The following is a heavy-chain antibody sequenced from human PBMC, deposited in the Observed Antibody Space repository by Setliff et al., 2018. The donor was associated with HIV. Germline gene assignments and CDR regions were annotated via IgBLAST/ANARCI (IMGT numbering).Heavy chain of an antibody. Sequence: ASVKVSCKASGYTFTGYYIHCVRQAPGQGLEWMGWINPHSGGTNYAQKFQGRITMTRDTSIGTAYMELSRLRSDDTAVYYCATITVAGTGAFDIWGQGTMVTVSS. J-gene: IGHJ3*02. CDR1: GYTFTGYY. CDR3: ATITVAGTGAFDI. CDR2: INPHSGGT. V-gene: IGHV1-2*02. D-gene: IGHD6-19*01.